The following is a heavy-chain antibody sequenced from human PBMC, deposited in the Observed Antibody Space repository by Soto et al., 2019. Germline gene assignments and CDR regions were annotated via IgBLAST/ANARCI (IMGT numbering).Heavy chain of an antibody. CDR3: VRGDREDIAVVVGAPPGEYAMDV. CDR1: GFTFSTYA. CDR2: ISYSGGNK. J-gene: IGHJ6*02. V-gene: IGHV3-30-3*01. Sequence: QVQLVESGGGVVQPGRSLRLSCAASGFTFSTYAIHWVRQAPGKGLEWVAVISYSGGNKAYVDSVKGRFTISRDNSKNTLYLQMNSLRAEDTAVYYCVRGDREDIAVVVGAPPGEYAMDVWGHGTTVTVSS. D-gene: IGHD2-15*01.